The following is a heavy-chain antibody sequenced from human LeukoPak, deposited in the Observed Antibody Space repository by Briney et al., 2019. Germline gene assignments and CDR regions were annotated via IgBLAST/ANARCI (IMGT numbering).Heavy chain of an antibody. J-gene: IGHJ3*02. CDR2: INSDGTPT. CDR3: QRVISGAFDI. CDR1: GFTFSRYW. V-gene: IGHV3-74*01. D-gene: IGHD3-10*01. Sequence: GGSLRLSCAASGFTFSRYWMHWVRQAPGKGLVWVSRINSDGTPTSYADSVKGRFTISRDNAKNSLYLQMNSLRAEDTAVYYCQRVISGAFDIWGQGTMVTVSS.